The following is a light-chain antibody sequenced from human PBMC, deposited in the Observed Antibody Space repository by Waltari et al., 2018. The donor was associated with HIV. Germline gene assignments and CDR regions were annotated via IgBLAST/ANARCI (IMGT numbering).Light chain of an antibody. Sequence: SYELTQPPSVSVSPGQTARITCSGDALPKQFASWYQQKPGQAPVLVIYKDSESPSGIPERFSGSSSGTTVTLAISGVQAEDEADYFCQSADSSGTYVVFGGGTKLTVL. CDR3: QSADSSGTYVV. CDR2: KDS. CDR1: ALPKQF. V-gene: IGLV3-25*03. J-gene: IGLJ2*01.